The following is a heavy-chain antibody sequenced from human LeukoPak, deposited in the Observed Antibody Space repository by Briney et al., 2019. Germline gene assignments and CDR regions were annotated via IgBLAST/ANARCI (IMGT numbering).Heavy chain of an antibody. CDR3: ARSRGKILPDAFDI. J-gene: IGHJ3*02. CDR1: GGSISSGGYY. CDR2: IYYSGST. V-gene: IGHV4-31*03. Sequence: SETLSLTCTVSGGSISSGGYYWSWIRQHPGKGLEWIGYIYYSGSTYYNPSLKSRVTISVDTSKNQFSLKLSTVTAADTAVYYCARSRGKILPDAFDIWGQGTMVTVSS. D-gene: IGHD2/OR15-2a*01.